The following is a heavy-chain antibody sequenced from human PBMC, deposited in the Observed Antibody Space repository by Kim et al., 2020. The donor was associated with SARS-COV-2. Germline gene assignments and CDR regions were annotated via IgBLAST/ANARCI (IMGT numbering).Heavy chain of an antibody. CDR1: GFTFDDYA. Sequence: GGSLRLSCAASGFTFDDYAMHWVRQAPGKGLEWVSLISWDGGSTYYADSVKGRFTISRDNRKKSLYLQMNSLRAEDTALYYCAKDIVPYSSGRNSHWDYWGQGTLLTVSS. J-gene: IGHJ4*02. D-gene: IGHD6-19*01. CDR3: AKDIVPYSSGRNSHWDY. V-gene: IGHV3-43D*03. CDR2: ISWDGGST.